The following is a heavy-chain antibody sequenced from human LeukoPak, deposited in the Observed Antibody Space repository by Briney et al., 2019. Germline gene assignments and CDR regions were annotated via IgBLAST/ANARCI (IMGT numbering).Heavy chain of an antibody. J-gene: IGHJ4*02. V-gene: IGHV4-59*08. CDR2: IYYSGST. CDR1: GGSISRYY. D-gene: IGHD1-1*01. Sequence: PSETLSLTCTVPGGSISRYYWSWIRLPPGKGLEWIGYIYYSGSTNYNPSLKSRVTISVDTSKNQFSLELSSVTAADTAVYYCARHGNDFGYYFDYWGQGTLVAVSS. CDR3: ARHGNDFGYYFDY.